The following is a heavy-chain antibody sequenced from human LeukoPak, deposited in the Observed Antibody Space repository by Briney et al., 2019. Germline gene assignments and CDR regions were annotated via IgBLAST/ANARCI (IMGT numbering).Heavy chain of an antibody. J-gene: IGHJ4*02. CDR3: ARRGSYSSSWYYSDY. D-gene: IGHD6-13*01. CDR2: IYSGGST. CDR1: GFTFSSYA. Sequence: GGSLRLSCAASGFTFSSYAMSWVRQAPGKGLEWVSVIYSGGSTYYADSVKGRFTISRDNSKNTLYLQMNSLRAEDTAVYYCARRGSYSSSWYYSDYWGQGTLVTVSS. V-gene: IGHV3-53*01.